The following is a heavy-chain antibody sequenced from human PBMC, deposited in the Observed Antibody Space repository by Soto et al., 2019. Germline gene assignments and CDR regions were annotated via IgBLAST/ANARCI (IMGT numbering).Heavy chain of an antibody. CDR1: GFSLSTSGVG. D-gene: IGHD2-2*02. CDR2: IYWDVDK. Sequence: QITLKESGPTLVKPTQTLTLTCTFSGFSLSTSGVGVGWIRQPPGKALEWLALIYWDVDKRDSPSLESRRTITKDTSKNQVVLTMTHMDPVDTATYFCAHGHGYCSSTSCYRWFDPWGQGTLVTVSS. CDR3: AHGHGYCSSTSCYRWFDP. J-gene: IGHJ5*02. V-gene: IGHV2-5*02.